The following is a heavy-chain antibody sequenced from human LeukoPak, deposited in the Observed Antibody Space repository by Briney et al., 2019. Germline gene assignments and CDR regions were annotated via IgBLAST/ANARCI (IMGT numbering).Heavy chain of an antibody. CDR1: GFTFSSYA. CDR2: ISGSGGST. V-gene: IGHV3-23*01. J-gene: IGHJ3*02. Sequence: GGSLRLSFAASGFTFSSYAMSWVRQAPGKRLEPVSAISGSGGSTYYADSVKGRFTISRDNSKNTLYLQMNSLRAEDTAVYYCAKVSEYYYDSMDAFDIWGQGTMVTVSS. D-gene: IGHD3-22*01. CDR3: AKVSEYYYDSMDAFDI.